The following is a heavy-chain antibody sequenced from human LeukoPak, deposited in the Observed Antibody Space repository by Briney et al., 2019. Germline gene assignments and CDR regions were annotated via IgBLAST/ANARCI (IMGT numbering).Heavy chain of an antibody. Sequence: SETLSLTCTVSGDSTSSDRYYGGWVRQPPGKGLEWIGNIYYSGSTYYNPSLKSRVTMSVDTSKNQFFLKLSSVTAADTAVYYCARRTKAGWLQLRGCFDYWGQGTLVTVSS. J-gene: IGHJ4*02. V-gene: IGHV4-39*01. CDR2: IYYSGST. D-gene: IGHD5-24*01. CDR3: ARRTKAGWLQLRGCFDY. CDR1: GDSTSSDRYY.